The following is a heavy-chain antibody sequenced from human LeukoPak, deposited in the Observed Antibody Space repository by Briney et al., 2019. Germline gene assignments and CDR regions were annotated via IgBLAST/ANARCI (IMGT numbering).Heavy chain of an antibody. D-gene: IGHD3-10*01. J-gene: IGHJ4*02. Sequence: PGRSLRLSSAASGFTFSNYGMHWVRQAPGKGLEWVAVIWSDGSTKYYTDSVKGRFTISRDNSKNTLFLQMNSLRAEDTAVYYCATSGGEIGESFNVYYFDYWGQGTLVTVSS. CDR1: GFTFSNYG. CDR3: ATSGGEIGESFNVYYFDY. V-gene: IGHV3-33*01. CDR2: IWSDGSTK.